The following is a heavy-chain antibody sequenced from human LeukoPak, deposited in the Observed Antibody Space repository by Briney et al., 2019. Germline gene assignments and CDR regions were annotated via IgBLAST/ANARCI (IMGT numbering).Heavy chain of an antibody. Sequence: PSETLSLTCTVSGGSISSGSYYWSWIRQPAGKGLEWIGRIYTSGSTNYNPSLKSRVTISVDTSKNQFSLKLSSVTAADTAVYYCARDRVGATRGGGDFDYWGQGTLVTVSS. D-gene: IGHD1-26*01. CDR3: ARDRVGATRGGGDFDY. CDR1: GGSISSGSYY. CDR2: IYTSGST. V-gene: IGHV4-61*02. J-gene: IGHJ4*02.